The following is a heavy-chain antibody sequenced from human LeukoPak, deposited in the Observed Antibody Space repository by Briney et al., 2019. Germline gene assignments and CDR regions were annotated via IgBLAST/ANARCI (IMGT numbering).Heavy chain of an antibody. D-gene: IGHD5-18*01. V-gene: IGHV4-39*07. CDR2: IYHSGST. Sequence: SETLSLTCNVSGDSIRSNSYYWGWIRQPPGKGLEWIGEIYHSGSTNYNPSLKSRVTISVDKSKNQFSLKLSSVTAADTAVYYCASTERYSYGAADWFDPWGQGTLVTVSS. CDR3: ASTERYSYGAADWFDP. CDR1: GDSIRSNSYY. J-gene: IGHJ5*02.